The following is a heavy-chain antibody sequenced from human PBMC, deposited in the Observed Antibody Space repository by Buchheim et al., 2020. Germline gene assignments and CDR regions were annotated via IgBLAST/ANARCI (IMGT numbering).Heavy chain of an antibody. D-gene: IGHD4-17*01. J-gene: IGHJ4*02. V-gene: IGHV4-59*01. CDR3: ARASRDYGDYGFYFDY. CDR1: GGSISTSY. Sequence: QVQLQESGPGLVKPSETLSLACSVSGGSISTSYWSWIRQPPGKGLEWMGYIHYTESANNNPSLKSRVTISISTSKNQFSLRLRSVTAADTAVYYCARASRDYGDYGFYFDYWSQGTL. CDR2: IHYTESA.